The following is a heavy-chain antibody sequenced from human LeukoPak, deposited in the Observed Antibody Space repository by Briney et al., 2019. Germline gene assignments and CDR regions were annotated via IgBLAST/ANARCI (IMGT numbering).Heavy chain of an antibody. V-gene: IGHV4-4*07. CDR2: IYTSGST. CDR1: GGSISSYY. Sequence: SETLSLTCTVSGGSISSYYWSWIRQPAGKGLEWIGRIYTSGSTNYNPSLKSRVTMSVDTSKNQFSLKLSSVTAADTAVYYCARGKVVAGTPGQNSWDYWGQGTLVTVSS. CDR3: ARGKVVAGTPGQNSWDY. D-gene: IGHD6-19*01. J-gene: IGHJ4*02.